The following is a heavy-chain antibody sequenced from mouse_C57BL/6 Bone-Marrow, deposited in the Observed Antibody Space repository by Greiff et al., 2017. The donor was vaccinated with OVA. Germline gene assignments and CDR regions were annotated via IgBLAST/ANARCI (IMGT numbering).Heavy chain of an antibody. D-gene: IGHD2-5*01. V-gene: IGHV1-59*01. CDR2: IDPSDSYT. Sequence: QVQLKQPGAELVRPGTSVKLSCKASGYTFTSYWMHWVKQRPGQGLEWIGVIDPSDSYTNYNQKFKGKATLTVDTSSSTAYMQLSSLTSEDSAVYYCARGVYYSNYGYWGQGTTLTVSS. CDR1: GYTFTSYW. CDR3: ARGVYYSNYGY. J-gene: IGHJ2*01.